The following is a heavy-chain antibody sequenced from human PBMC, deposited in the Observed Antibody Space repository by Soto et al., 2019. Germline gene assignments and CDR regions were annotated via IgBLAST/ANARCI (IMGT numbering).Heavy chain of an antibody. J-gene: IGHJ6*02. V-gene: IGHV1-2*04. D-gene: IGHD2-21*01. CDR1: GYTFTDYY. CDR3: ARDAYEAKDGMDV. Sequence: AASVKVSCKAYGYTFTDYYMHWVRQAPGQGLEWMGWINPNTGGTNYAQKFQGWVTMTRDTSITTAYMELSRLRSDGTAVYYCARDAYEAKDGMDVWGQGTTVTVSS. CDR2: INPNTGGT.